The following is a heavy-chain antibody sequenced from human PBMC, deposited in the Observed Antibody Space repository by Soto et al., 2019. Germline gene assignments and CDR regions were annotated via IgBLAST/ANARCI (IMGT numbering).Heavy chain of an antibody. V-gene: IGHV3-23*01. J-gene: IGHJ4*02. CDR1: GFTISTFA. CDR3: AKDAVYNDGLWLMDS. Sequence: GGSLRLSCAASGFTISTFAMTWVRQAPGKGLESVCGMTGSRATIHYADSVKGRFTISKDNSRNVLYLQMDYLRDEDTAVYYCAKDAVYNDGLWLMDSWGQGTLVTVSS. CDR2: MTGSRATI. D-gene: IGHD2-21*01.